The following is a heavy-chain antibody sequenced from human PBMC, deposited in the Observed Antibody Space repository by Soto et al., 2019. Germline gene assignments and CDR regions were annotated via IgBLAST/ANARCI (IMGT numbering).Heavy chain of an antibody. CDR2: FDPEDGEK. D-gene: IGHD2-2*01. CDR3: ATSSPANYYYGVDV. Sequence: QVQLVQSGAEVKKPGASVKVSCKVSGYILTKLSMHWVRQAPGKGLEWMGGFDPEDGEKVYAQKFQGRVTMTEDRSTDSAFLELSNLISEDTAVYYCATSSPANYYYGVDVWGQVTTVTVS. V-gene: IGHV1-24*01. J-gene: IGHJ6*02. CDR1: GYILTKLS.